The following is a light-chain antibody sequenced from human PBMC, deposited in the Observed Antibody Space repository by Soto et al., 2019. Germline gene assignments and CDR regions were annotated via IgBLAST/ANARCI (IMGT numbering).Light chain of an antibody. J-gene: IGKJ1*01. V-gene: IGKV3D-15*01. CDR2: GAS. Sequence: EIVLTQSPATLSLSPGERATLSCRASQSVGSYLAWYQQKPGQAPRPLIYGASKRAPGVSARFSGSGSGTEFTLTISSLQSEDFAVYYCLQYNKWPRTFGQGTKVDIK. CDR3: LQYNKWPRT. CDR1: QSVGSY.